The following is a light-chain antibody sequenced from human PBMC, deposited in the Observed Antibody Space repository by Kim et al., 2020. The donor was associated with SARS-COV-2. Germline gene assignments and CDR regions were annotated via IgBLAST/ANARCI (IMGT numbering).Light chain of an antibody. CDR2: SAS. CDR3: KQYGSSLYT. V-gene: IGKV3-20*01. J-gene: IGKJ2*01. Sequence: LAPGERDTLSCRASQTISNNYIAWYQQTPGQAPRILIYSASTRATDTPDRFSGSGSGTDFTLTISRLEPEDFAVYYCKQYGSSLYTFGQGTKLEI. CDR1: QTISNNY.